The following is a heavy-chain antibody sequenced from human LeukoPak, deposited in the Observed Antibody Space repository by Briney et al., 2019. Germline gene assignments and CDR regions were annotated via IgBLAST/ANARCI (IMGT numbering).Heavy chain of an antibody. CDR1: GFTFSSYG. CDR3: AKDSADYDYGDTNAFDI. Sequence: GGSLRLSCAASGFTFSSYGMHWVRQAPGKGLEWVAVISYDGSNKYYADSVKGRFTISRDNSKNTLYLQMNSLRAEDTAVYYCAKDSADYDYGDTNAFDIWGQGTMVTVSS. D-gene: IGHD4-17*01. J-gene: IGHJ3*02. V-gene: IGHV3-30*18. CDR2: ISYDGSNK.